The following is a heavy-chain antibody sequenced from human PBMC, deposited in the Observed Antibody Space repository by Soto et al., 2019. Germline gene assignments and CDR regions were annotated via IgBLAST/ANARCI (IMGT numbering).Heavy chain of an antibody. V-gene: IGHV3-23*01. CDR2: ISDSGGST. D-gene: IGHD4-4*01. CDR1: GFSFRIFA. J-gene: IGHJ6*02. Sequence: LSLSCAASGFSFRIFAMNWVRQAPGKGLEWIANISDSGGSTLYSDSVKGRFIISRDNSDDTLYLEMNSLRVEDTAIYYCTKDAYTKYYYYGMDVWGQGTTVTVSS. CDR3: TKDAYTKYYYYGMDV.